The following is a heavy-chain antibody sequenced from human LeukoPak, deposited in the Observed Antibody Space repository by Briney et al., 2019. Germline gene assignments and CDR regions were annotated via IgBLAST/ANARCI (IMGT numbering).Heavy chain of an antibody. J-gene: IGHJ6*04. CDR1: GFTFRSYE. CDR2: ISGSGHDI. D-gene: IGHD3-10*02. Sequence: PGGSLRLSCEDSGFTFRSYEMNWVRQAPGKGVEWVAYISGSGHDINYSESAKGRFTISRDNAKNSLYLQMNSLRAEDTAVYYCAELGITMIGGVWGKGTTVTISS. V-gene: IGHV3-48*03. CDR3: AELGITMIGGV.